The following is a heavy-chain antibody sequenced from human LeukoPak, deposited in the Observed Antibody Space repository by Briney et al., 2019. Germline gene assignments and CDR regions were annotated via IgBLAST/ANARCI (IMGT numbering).Heavy chain of an antibody. CDR1: GDSISTSNYY. D-gene: IGHD3-3*01. Sequence: PSETLSLTCTVSGDSISTSNYYWAWIRQPPGKGLDWIGAFSYSGSPYSNPSLESRVTWSVDTSKNQFSLSLTSVTAADTAVYYCARLWESNRPLHALDMWGQGTMVTVSS. CDR3: ARLWESNRPLHALDM. CDR2: FSYSGSP. V-gene: IGHV4-39*01. J-gene: IGHJ3*02.